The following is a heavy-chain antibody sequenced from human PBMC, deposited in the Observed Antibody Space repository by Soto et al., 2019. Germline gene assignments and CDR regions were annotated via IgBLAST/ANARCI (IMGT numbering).Heavy chain of an antibody. CDR3: ARGGLHLGEFSLGQFDS. Sequence: QVQLQGSGPRLVKPSETLSLSCTVSGVSVTGGNFFWCWIRQPPGKTLEWLGCISNSETTNSNPSLKSRVTLSLDTSRSQFSLKLNSVTAADTAVYFCARGGLHLGEFSLGQFDSWGQGTLVTVSS. CDR2: ISNSETT. D-gene: IGHD3-16*02. CDR1: GVSVTGGNFF. V-gene: IGHV4-61*01. J-gene: IGHJ4*02.